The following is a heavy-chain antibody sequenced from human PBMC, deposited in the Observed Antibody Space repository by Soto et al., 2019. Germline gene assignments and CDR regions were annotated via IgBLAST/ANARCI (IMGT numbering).Heavy chain of an antibody. D-gene: IGHD3-22*01. CDR3: AASRGGDYDDSSGDHNNGFDP. CDR1: GGTFSSYA. V-gene: IGHV1-69*01. Sequence: QVQLVQSGAEVKKPGSSVKVSCKASGGTFSSYAISWVRQAPGHGLEWVGGIIPIFGPAYYAQKVQGRVTITADESTSTAYMELSRRRAEDTAVYDWAASRGGDYDDSSGDHNNGFDPWGQGTLVTVAS. J-gene: IGHJ5*02. CDR2: IIPIFGPA.